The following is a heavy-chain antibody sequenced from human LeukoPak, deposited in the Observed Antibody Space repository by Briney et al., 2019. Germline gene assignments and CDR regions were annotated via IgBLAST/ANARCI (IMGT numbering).Heavy chain of an antibody. CDR3: TTDLSGDYYYYMDV. CDR1: GFTFSNAW. J-gene: IGHJ6*03. V-gene: IGHV3-15*01. Sequence: PGGSLRLSCAASGFTFSNAWMSWVRQAPGKGLEWVGRIKSKTDGGTTDYAAPVKGRFTISRDDSKNTLYLQMNSLKTEDTAVYYCTTDLSGDYYYYMDVWGKGTTVTVSS. D-gene: IGHD3-3*01. CDR2: IKSKTDGGTT.